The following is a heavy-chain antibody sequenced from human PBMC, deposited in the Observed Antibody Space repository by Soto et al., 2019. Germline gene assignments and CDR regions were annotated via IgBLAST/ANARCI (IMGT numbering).Heavy chain of an antibody. Sequence: QVQLVESGGGVVQPGRSLRLSCAASGFTFSSYAMHWVRQAPGKELEWVAVISYDGSNKYYADSVKGRITISRDNSKNTVNKQMISLRAEDTAVYDCARGVAGTFGWFDPWGQGTLVTVSS. V-gene: IGHV3-30-3*01. CDR3: ARGVAGTFGWFDP. CDR1: GFTFSSYA. J-gene: IGHJ5*02. CDR2: ISYDGSNK. D-gene: IGHD6-19*01.